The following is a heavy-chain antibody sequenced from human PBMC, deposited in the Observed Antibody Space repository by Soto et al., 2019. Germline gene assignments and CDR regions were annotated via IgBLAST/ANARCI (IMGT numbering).Heavy chain of an antibody. V-gene: IGHV3-21*01. J-gene: IGHJ4*02. CDR1: GFTFSSYS. CDR3: ARGLHCSCGSCVFDY. D-gene: IGHD2-15*01. Sequence: EVQLVESGGGLVKPGGSLRLSCAASGFTFSSYSMNWVRQAPGKGLEWVSSISSSSSYIYYADSVKGRFTISRDNAKNSLYLQMNSLRAEDTAVYYCARGLHCSCGSCVFDYWGQGTLVTVSS. CDR2: ISSSSSYI.